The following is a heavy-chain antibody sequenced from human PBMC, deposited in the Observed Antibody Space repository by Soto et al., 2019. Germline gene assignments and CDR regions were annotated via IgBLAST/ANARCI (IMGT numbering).Heavy chain of an antibody. CDR3: ARGGGMDV. CDR1: GFTFSSYS. Sequence: PGGSLRLSCTAPGFTFSSYSMSWVRQAPGKGLEWVSSISGGGVTTYYADSVRGRFTISRDNSKNTLYLQMNSLRPDDTAVYYCARGGGMDVWGQGTTVTVSS. CDR2: ISGGGVTT. V-gene: IGHV3-23*01. J-gene: IGHJ6*02.